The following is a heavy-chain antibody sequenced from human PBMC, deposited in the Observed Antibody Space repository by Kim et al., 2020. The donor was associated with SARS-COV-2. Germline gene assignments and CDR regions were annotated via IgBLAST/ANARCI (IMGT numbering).Heavy chain of an antibody. V-gene: IGHV4-31*03. J-gene: IGHJ5*01. CDR2: IFYTGST. CDR1: GGSLTSDGYC. D-gene: IGHD3-10*01. Sequence: SETLSLTCTVSGGSLTSDGYCWTWIRQDPGKGLEWIGYIFYTGSTYYNPSLKSRVAISMDTFQNQFSLKLSSVTAADTAVYHCARGATDGAGCFVFD. CDR3: ARGATDGAGCFVFD.